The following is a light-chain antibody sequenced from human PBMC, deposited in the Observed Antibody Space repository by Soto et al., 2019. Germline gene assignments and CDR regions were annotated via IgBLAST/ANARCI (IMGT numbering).Light chain of an antibody. CDR1: QDINIY. Sequence: DIQMTQSPSSLFASVGDRVTITCQATQDINIYLNWYQQKPGKAPNLLIYDASNLETGVPSRFSRSGSGTHFTFTISSLQTEDIGTYYCQQYDILPITFGRGTRLEIK. CDR2: DAS. J-gene: IGKJ5*01. CDR3: QQYDILPIT. V-gene: IGKV1-33*01.